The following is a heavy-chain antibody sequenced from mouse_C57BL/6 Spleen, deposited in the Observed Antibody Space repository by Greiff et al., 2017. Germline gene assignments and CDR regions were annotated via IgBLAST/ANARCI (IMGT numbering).Heavy chain of an antibody. CDR1: GFTFSSYA. Sequence: EVHLVESGEGLVKPGGSLKLSCAASGFTFSSYAMSWVRQTPEKRLEWVAYISSGGDYIYYADTVKGRFTISRDNARNTLYLQMSSLKSEDTAMYYCTRGRDDYGFDYWGQGTTLTVSS. CDR2: ISSGGDYI. J-gene: IGHJ2*01. D-gene: IGHD2-4*01. CDR3: TRGRDDYGFDY. V-gene: IGHV5-9-1*02.